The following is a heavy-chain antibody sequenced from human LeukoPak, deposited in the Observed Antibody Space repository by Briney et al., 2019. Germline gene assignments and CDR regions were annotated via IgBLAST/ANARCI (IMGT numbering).Heavy chain of an antibody. V-gene: IGHV1-69*13. D-gene: IGHD4-23*01. CDR3: ATDQSYYGGNPFDY. CDR1: GGTFSSYA. J-gene: IGHJ4*02. CDR2: IIPIFGTA. Sequence: SVKVSCKASGGTFSSYAISWVRQAPGQGLEWMGGIIPIFGTANYAQKFQGRVTITADESTSTACMELSSLRSEDTAVYYCATDQSYYGGNPFDYWGQGTLVTVSS.